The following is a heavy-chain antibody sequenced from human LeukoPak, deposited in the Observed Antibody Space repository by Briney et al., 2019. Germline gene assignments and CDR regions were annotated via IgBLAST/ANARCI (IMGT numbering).Heavy chain of an antibody. J-gene: IGHJ4*02. D-gene: IGHD2-15*01. V-gene: IGHV3-21*01. CDR3: VRRLVVAGVGDY. CDR2: ISSSSSYI. Sequence: GGSLRLSCAASGFTFSSYSMNWVRQAPGKGLEWVSSISSSSSYIYYADSVKGRFTVSRDNAKNSLFLQINSLRAEDAAVYYCVRRLVVAGVGDYWGQGTLVTVSS. CDR1: GFTFSSYS.